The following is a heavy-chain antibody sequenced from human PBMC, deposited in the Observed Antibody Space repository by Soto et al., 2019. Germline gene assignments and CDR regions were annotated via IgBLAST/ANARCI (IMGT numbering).Heavy chain of an antibody. J-gene: IGHJ6*02. CDR2: ISAYNGNT. CDR3: ARALGNTAMVRPVSLPDV. D-gene: IGHD5-18*01. Sequence: GASVKVSCKASGYTFTSYGISWVRQAPGQGLEWMGWISAYNGNTNYAQKLQGRVTMTTDTSTSTAYMELRSLRSDDTAVYYCARALGNTAMVRPVSLPDVWGQGTTVTVSS. CDR1: GYTFTSYG. V-gene: IGHV1-18*01.